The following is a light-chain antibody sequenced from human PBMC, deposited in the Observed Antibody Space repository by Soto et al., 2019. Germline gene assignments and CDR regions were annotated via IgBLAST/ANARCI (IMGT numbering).Light chain of an antibody. CDR1: QGISSW. CDR2: AAS. J-gene: IGKJ3*01. V-gene: IGKV1-12*01. Sequence: DIQMTQSPSSVSSSVGDRVTLTCRASQGISSWFAWYQQKPGKAPTLLIYAASSLHSGVTSRFSGSGSGTDFTLTISSLQPEDFATYYCQQANSFPFTFGPGTKVDIK. CDR3: QQANSFPFT.